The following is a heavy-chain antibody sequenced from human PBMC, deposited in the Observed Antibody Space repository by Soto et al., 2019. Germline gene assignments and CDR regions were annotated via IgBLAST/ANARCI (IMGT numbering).Heavy chain of an antibody. CDR3: ARGVGGNLVYFEY. Sequence: GESLKIPCKGSGYSFANYWIAWVRQMPGEGLEWMAIIYLVDSDTRYSPSFEGQVTISANKSIITAYLQWSSLKASDTAIYYCARGVGGNLVYFEYWGHGTLVTVSS. CDR2: IYLVDSDT. D-gene: IGHD2-15*01. V-gene: IGHV5-51*01. J-gene: IGHJ4*01. CDR1: GYSFANYW.